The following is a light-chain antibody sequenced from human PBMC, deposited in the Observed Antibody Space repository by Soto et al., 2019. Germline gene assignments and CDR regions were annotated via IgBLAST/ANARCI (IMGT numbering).Light chain of an antibody. Sequence: EIVMTQSPATLSVSQGDRATLSCTASQSVNSDLAWYQQKPGQSPRLLIYGASTRATGVPARFSGSGSGTEFTLTITSLQSEDFAIYYCQQYNNWPPYTFGQGTKLEIK. CDR1: QSVNSD. V-gene: IGKV3-15*01. J-gene: IGKJ2*01. CDR3: QQYNNWPPYT. CDR2: GAS.